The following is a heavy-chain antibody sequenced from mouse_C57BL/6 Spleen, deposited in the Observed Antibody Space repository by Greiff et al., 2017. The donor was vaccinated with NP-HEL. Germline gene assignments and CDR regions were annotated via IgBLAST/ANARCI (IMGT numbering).Heavy chain of an antibody. V-gene: IGHV1-63*01. CDR1: GYTFTNYW. D-gene: IGHD2-5*01. CDR2: IYPGGGYT. CDR3: ARHYSIAMDY. J-gene: IGHJ4*01. Sequence: VQLQQSGAELVRPGTSVKMSCKASGYTFTNYWIGWAKQRPGHGLEWIGDIYPGGGYTNYNEKFKGKATLTADKSSSTAYMQFSSLTSEDSAIYYCARHYSIAMDYWGQGTSVTVSS.